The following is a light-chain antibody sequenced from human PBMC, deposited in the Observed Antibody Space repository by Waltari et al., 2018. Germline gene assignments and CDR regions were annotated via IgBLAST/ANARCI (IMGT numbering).Light chain of an antibody. CDR3: QQSYGTLYT. Sequence: DIQMTQSPSSLSASVGDRVTITCRASQSISTFLSWYQQKPGKAPNLLIYTASNLQSGVPSRFSGSGSGTDFTLTISSLQPEDFATYYCQQSYGTLYTFGQGTKLEIK. V-gene: IGKV1-39*01. CDR1: QSISTF. CDR2: TAS. J-gene: IGKJ2*01.